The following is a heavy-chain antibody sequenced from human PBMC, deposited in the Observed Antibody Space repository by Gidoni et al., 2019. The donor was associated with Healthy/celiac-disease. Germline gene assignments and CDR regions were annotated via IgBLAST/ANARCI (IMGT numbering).Heavy chain of an antibody. Sequence: EVQLLESGGGLVQPGGSLRLSCAASGFTFSSYAMGWVGKAPGKGLEWVSAISGSGGSTYYADSVKGRFTISRDNSKNTLYLQMNSLRAEDTAVYYCAKGFGYPFDYWGQGTLVTVSS. CDR3: AKGFGYPFDY. V-gene: IGHV3-23*01. CDR1: GFTFSSYA. CDR2: ISGSGGST. D-gene: IGHD3-10*01. J-gene: IGHJ4*02.